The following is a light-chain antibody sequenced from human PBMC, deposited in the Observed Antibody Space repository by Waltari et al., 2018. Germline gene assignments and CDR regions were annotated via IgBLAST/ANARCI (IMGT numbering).Light chain of an antibody. CDR3: MIWHNSSWV. CDR2: YYSDSST. V-gene: IGLV5-45*01. J-gene: IGLJ3*02. CDR1: SGINVGSYR. Sequence: QPVLTQPTSLSASPGVSARLTCTLRSGINVGSYRIFWYQQKPQSTPRYLLNYYSDSSTHRGSGVPRRFPGSRDASSNEGILVISGLQSEDESDYYCMIWHNSSWVFGGGTKLTVL.